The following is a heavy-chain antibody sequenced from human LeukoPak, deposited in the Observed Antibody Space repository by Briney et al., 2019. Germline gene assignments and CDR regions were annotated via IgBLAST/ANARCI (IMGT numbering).Heavy chain of an antibody. CDR1: GFTFDDYT. CDR3: AKDSGSYYQFDY. D-gene: IGHD1-26*01. Sequence: GGSLRLSCAASGFTFDDYTMHWVRQAPGKGLEWVSLISWDGGSTYYADSVKGRFTISRDNSKNSLYLQMNSLRTEDTALYYCAKDSGSYYQFDYRGQGTLVTVSS. J-gene: IGHJ4*02. V-gene: IGHV3-43*01. CDR2: ISWDGGST.